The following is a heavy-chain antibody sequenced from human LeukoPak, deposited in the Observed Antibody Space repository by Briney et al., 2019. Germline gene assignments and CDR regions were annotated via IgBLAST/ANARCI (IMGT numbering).Heavy chain of an antibody. D-gene: IGHD3-10*01. CDR2: FRGDGGST. CDR3: AKDGYGSGGRWFDP. Sequence: PGGSLRLSCAVSGFSSYTFGMSWVRQAPGKGLEWISSFRGDGGSTYYAETVRGRFTISRDNSKNTLYLQMNSLRAEDSAVYFCAKDGYGSGGRWFDPWGRGTLVTVSS. CDR1: GFSSYTFG. J-gene: IGHJ5*02. V-gene: IGHV3-23*01.